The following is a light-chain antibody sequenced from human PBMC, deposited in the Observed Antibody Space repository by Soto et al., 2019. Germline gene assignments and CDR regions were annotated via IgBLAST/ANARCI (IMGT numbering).Light chain of an antibody. CDR1: QSLLHSSGFNS. CDR2: LGS. CDR3: MQGRQTPLT. J-gene: IGKJ4*01. V-gene: IGKV2-28*01. Sequence: DIVMTQSPLSLSVTPGEAASISCWSSQSLLHSSGFNSLDWYLQKPGQSPRLLIYLGSNRASGDPDRFSGSGSSTDFRLTISRVEAEDVGISYCMQGRQTPLTFGGGTRVEMK.